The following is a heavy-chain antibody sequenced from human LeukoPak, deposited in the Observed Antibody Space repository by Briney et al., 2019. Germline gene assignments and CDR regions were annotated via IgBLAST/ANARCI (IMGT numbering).Heavy chain of an antibody. V-gene: IGHV4-31*03. Sequence: PSETLSLTCTVSGGSLGSGGYYWRWIRQHPGKGLEWIGYIYYSGSTYYNPSLKSRVTISVDTSKNQFSLKLSSVTAADTAVYYCARAPESMIVVVIDAFDIWGQGTMVTVSS. CDR3: ARAPESMIVVVIDAFDI. CDR1: GGSLGSGGYY. J-gene: IGHJ3*02. CDR2: IYYSGST. D-gene: IGHD3-22*01.